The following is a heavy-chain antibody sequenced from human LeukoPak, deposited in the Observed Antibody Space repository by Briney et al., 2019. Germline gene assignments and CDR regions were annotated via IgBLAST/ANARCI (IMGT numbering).Heavy chain of an antibody. J-gene: IGHJ1*01. V-gene: IGHV3-23*01. CDR1: GFTFNSYA. CDR3: ANGRGYCSSAGCNLEYFQR. CDR2: ISGSGGTT. Sequence: GGSLRLSCAASGFTFNSYAMTWVRQAPGKGLEWVSTISGSGGTTYYADSVKGRFTISRDNSNNILYLQMSTLRVEDTALYYCANGRGYCSSAGCNLEYFQRWGQGTLVIVSS. D-gene: IGHD2-2*01.